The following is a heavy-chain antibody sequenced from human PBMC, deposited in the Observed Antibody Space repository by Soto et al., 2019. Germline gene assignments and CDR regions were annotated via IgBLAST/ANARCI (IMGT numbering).Heavy chain of an antibody. J-gene: IGHJ4*02. V-gene: IGHV4-61*01. CDR3: ASHSIFWSGYYTAHFDY. D-gene: IGHD3-3*01. CDR2: IYYSGST. CDR1: GGSVSSGSYY. Sequence: EPLSLTCTVSGGSVSSGSYYWSWIRQPPGKGLEWIGYIYYSGSTNYNPSLKSRVTISVDTSKNQFSLKLSSVTAADTAVYYCASHSIFWSGYYTAHFDYWGQGTLVTVSS.